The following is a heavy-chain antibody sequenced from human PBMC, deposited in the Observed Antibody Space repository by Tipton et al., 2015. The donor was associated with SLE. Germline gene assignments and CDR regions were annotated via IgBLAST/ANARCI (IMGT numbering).Heavy chain of an antibody. V-gene: IGHV4-4*02. CDR3: AREGSSTWYWYFDL. J-gene: IGHJ2*01. Sequence: TLSLTCSVSGDSITIVGWWTWVRQPPGKGLEWIGHIDHGRNTNHNPSLKSRVTISVDSSRNQFSLKLRSVTAADTAIYYCAREGSSTWYWYFDLWGRGTLVSVSS. CDR1: GDSITIVGW. CDR2: IDHGRNT. D-gene: IGHD6-13*01.